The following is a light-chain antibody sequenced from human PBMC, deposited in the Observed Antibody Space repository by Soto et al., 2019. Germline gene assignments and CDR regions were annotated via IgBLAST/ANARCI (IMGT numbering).Light chain of an antibody. CDR3: SSYTTTGTPVV. V-gene: IGLV2-14*01. CDR1: SSDVGDYNY. Sequence: QAVVTQPASVSGSPGQSITISCTGTSSDVGDYNYVSWYQQHPGKAPKLMIYDVSNRPSGVSNRFSGSKSGNTASLTISGLQAEDEADYYCSSYTTTGTPVVFGGGTKVTVL. J-gene: IGLJ2*01. CDR2: DVS.